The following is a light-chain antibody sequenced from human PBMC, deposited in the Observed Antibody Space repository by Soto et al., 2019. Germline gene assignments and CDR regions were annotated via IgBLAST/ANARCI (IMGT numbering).Light chain of an antibody. CDR2: SNI. V-gene: IGLV1-44*01. CDR3: AGWDDILNGWV. CDR1: SSNIGRYA. Sequence: QSVLTQPPSASGTPGQRVTISCSGSSSNIGRYAINWYQQLPGTAPKVVIFSNINRPSGVPDRFSGSKSGTSASLAISGLQSEDEADYYCAGWDDILNGWVFGGGTKLTVL. J-gene: IGLJ3*02.